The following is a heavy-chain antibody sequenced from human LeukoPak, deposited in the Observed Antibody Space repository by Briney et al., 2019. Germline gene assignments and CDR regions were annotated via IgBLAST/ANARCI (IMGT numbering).Heavy chain of an antibody. CDR3: AKDTTGEFGPDY. Sequence: GGSLRLSCAASGFAFSSYAMSWVRQAPGKGLEWVSAISGSGGSTYYADSVKGRFTISRDNSKNTLYLRMNSLRAEDTAVYYCAKDTTGEFGPDYWGQGTLVTVSS. D-gene: IGHD7-27*01. CDR2: ISGSGGST. V-gene: IGHV3-23*01. CDR1: GFAFSSYA. J-gene: IGHJ4*02.